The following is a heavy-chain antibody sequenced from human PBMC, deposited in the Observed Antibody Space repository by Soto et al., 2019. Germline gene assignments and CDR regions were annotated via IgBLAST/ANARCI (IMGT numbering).Heavy chain of an antibody. CDR3: ASSQGDY. CDR2: ISWDGDTT. CDR1: GFTFDDHN. J-gene: IGHJ4*02. Sequence: EVHLVESGGVVVQPGGSLRLSCAASGFTFDDHNMHWIRQAPGKGLEWVSLISWDGDTTYYADSEKGRFTISRDNSRNSLYLQMNALTTEDTALYYCASSQGDYWGQGTLVTVSS. V-gene: IGHV3-43*01.